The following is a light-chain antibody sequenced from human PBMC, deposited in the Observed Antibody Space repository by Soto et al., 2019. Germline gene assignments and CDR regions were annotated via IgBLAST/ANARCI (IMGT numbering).Light chain of an antibody. CDR1: QTISSW. Sequence: DIQMTQSPSTLSASVRDRVTITCRASQTISSWLAWFQQRPGRAPKFLIYKASSLKNGVPLRFSGSGSGTEFTLTISSLQPDDFATYYCQQFNTSPWTFGQGTKVDIK. CDR3: QQFNTSPWT. J-gene: IGKJ1*01. CDR2: KAS. V-gene: IGKV1-5*03.